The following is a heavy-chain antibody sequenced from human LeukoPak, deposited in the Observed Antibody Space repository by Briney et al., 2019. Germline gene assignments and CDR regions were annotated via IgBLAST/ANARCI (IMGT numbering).Heavy chain of an antibody. D-gene: IGHD2-21*02. CDR2: ISAYNGNT. V-gene: IGHV1-18*01. J-gene: IGHJ4*02. CDR3: ARDLRYCGGDCYVDY. Sequence: ASVKVSCKDSGYIFISYGISWVRQAPGQGLEWMGWISAYNGNTNYAQKLQGRVTMTTDTSTSTAYMELRSLRSDDTAVYYCARDLRYCGGDCYVDYWGQGTLVTVSS. CDR1: GYIFISYG.